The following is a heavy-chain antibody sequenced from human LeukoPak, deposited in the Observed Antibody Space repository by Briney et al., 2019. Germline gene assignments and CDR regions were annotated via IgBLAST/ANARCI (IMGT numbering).Heavy chain of an antibody. V-gene: IGHV3-74*01. CDR1: GFTVSSNY. CDR2: ICPGGTIT. Sequence: GGSLRLSCAASGFTVSSNYMSWVRQAPGKGLEWVSRICPGGTITNYADSVKGRFTISRDDAKNMMFLQMNSLRADDTAVYYCVRDFRSADYWGQGILVTVSS. J-gene: IGHJ4*02. CDR3: VRDFRSADY.